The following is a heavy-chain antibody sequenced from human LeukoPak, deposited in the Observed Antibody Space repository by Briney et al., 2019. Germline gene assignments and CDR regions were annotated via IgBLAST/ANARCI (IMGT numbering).Heavy chain of an antibody. D-gene: IGHD1-14*01. CDR2: IKQDGSEK. CDR3: ARANSRSTTPGTYYYYYYMDV. Sequence: GGSLRLSCAASGFTFSSYWMSWVRQAPGKGLEWVANIKQDGSEKYYVDSVKGRFTISRDNAKNSLYLQMNSLRAEDTAVYYCARANSRSTTPGTYYYYYYMDVWGKGTTVTVSS. CDR1: GFTFSSYW. V-gene: IGHV3-7*01. J-gene: IGHJ6*03.